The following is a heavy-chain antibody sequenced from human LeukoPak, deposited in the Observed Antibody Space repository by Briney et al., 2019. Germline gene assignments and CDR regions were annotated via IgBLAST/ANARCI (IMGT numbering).Heavy chain of an antibody. V-gene: IGHV3-9*01. CDR3: AKDMSHHGGGLDY. D-gene: IGHD1-14*01. Sequence: GGSLRLSCAASGFTFDDYAMHWVRQAPGKGLEWVSGISWNSGNLGYADSVKGRFTISRDNAKNSLYLQMNSLRAEDTALYYCAKDMSHHGGGLDYWGQGTLVTVSS. CDR1: GFTFDDYA. CDR2: ISWNSGNL. J-gene: IGHJ4*02.